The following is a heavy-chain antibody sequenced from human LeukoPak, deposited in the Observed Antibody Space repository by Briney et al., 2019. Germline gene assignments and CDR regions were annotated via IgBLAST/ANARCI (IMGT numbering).Heavy chain of an antibody. J-gene: IGHJ4*02. D-gene: IGHD6-13*01. Sequence: PGGSLRLSCAASGFTVSSNYMSWVRQAPGKGLEWVSVIYSGGSTYYAGSVKGRFTISRDNSKNTLYLQMNSLRAEDTAVYYCAIRAAAGTWVDYWGQGTLVTVSS. CDR3: AIRAAAGTWVDY. CDR1: GFTVSSNY. V-gene: IGHV3-53*01. CDR2: IYSGGST.